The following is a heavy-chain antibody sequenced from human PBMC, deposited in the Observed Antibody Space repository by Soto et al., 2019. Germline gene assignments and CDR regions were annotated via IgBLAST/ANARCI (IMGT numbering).Heavy chain of an antibody. Sequence: GGSLRLSCAASGFTFSSYAMSWVRQAPGKGQEWVSYISSSSSTIYYADSVKGRFTISRDNAKDSLYLQMNSLRDEDTAVYYCARDTRHPYPPSMDVWGQGTTVTVSS. CDR1: GFTFSSYA. CDR2: ISSSSSTI. CDR3: ARDTRHPYPPSMDV. V-gene: IGHV3-48*02. J-gene: IGHJ6*02. D-gene: IGHD2-15*01.